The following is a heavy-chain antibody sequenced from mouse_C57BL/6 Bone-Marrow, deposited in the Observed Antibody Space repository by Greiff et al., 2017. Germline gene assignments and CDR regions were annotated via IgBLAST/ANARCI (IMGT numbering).Heavy chain of an antibody. CDR1: GYTFTDYY. J-gene: IGHJ2*01. V-gene: IGHV1-19*01. Sequence: EVKLMESGPVLVKPGASVKMSCKASGYTFTDYYMNWVKQSHGKSLEWIGVINPYNGGTSYNQKFKGKATLTVDKSSSTAYMELNSLTSEDSAVYYCARPYYYGGYYFDYWGQGTTLTVSS. CDR3: ARPYYYGGYYFDY. D-gene: IGHD1-1*01. CDR2: INPYNGGT.